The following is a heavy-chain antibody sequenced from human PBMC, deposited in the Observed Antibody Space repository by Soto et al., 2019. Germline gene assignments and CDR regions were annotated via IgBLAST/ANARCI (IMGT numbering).Heavy chain of an antibody. CDR3: AKGPEHYYDSSGYINPMGAFDI. Sequence: GGSLRLSCAASGFTFSSYGMHWVRQAPGKGLEWVAVISYDGSNKYYADSVKGRFTISRDNSKNTLYLQMNSLRAEDTAVYYCAKGPEHYYDSSGYINPMGAFDIWGQGTMVTVSS. J-gene: IGHJ3*02. CDR2: ISYDGSNK. CDR1: GFTFSSYG. V-gene: IGHV3-30*18. D-gene: IGHD3-22*01.